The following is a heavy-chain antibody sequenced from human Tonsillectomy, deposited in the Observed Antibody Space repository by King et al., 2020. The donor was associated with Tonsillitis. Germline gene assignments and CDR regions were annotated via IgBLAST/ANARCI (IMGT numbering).Heavy chain of an antibody. V-gene: IGHV3-30-3*01. D-gene: IGHD2-15*01. J-gene: IGHJ4*02. CDR2: ISYDGSNK. CDR1: GFTFSSYA. Sequence: VQLVQSGGGVVQPGRSLRLSCAASGFTFSSYAMHWVRQAPGKGLEWVAVISYDGSNKYYADSVKGRFTISRDNSKNTLYLQMNSLRPEDTAVYYCARELGPYCSGGSCLDSGLDYWGQGTLVTVSS. CDR3: ARELGPYCSGGSCLDSGLDY.